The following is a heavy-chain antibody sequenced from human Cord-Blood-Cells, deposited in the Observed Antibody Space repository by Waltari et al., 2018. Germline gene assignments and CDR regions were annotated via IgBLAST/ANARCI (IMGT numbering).Heavy chain of an antibody. CDR2: INPNFGTA. CDR3: ARRHSSSLYYFDY. Sequence: QVQLVQSGAEVKKPGSSVKVSCKASGGTFSSYAISRVRQAPGQGLEWMGGINPNFGTANYAQKFQGRVTITADESTSTAYMELSSLRSEDTAVYYCARRHSSSLYYFDYWGQGTLVTVSS. D-gene: IGHD6-13*01. CDR1: GGTFSSYA. J-gene: IGHJ4*02. V-gene: IGHV1-69*01.